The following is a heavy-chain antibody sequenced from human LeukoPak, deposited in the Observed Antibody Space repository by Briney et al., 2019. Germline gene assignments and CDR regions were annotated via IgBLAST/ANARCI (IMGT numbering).Heavy chain of an antibody. V-gene: IGHV3-53*05. CDR3: ARSWDARLNFDY. CDR1: GFTVSSNY. Sequence: GGSLRLSCAASGFTVSSNYMSWVRQAPGKGPEWVSVIYSGGTTDYTDSVKGRFTISRDNSKNTLYLQMNRLTAEDTGVYYCARSWDARLNFDYWGPGTLVTVSS. CDR2: IYSGGTT. D-gene: IGHD1-26*01. J-gene: IGHJ4*02.